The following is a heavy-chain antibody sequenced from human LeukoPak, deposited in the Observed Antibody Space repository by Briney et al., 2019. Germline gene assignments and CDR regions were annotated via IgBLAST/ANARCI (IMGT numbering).Heavy chain of an antibody. CDR2: IYYSGST. CDR3: ARGPGIAAAGPDTDY. V-gene: IGHV4-59*01. CDR1: GGSISSYY. Sequence: SETLSLTCTVSGGSISSYYWSWIRQPPGKGLEWIGYIYYSGSTNYNPSLKSRVTISVDTSKNQFSLKLSSVTAADTAVYYCARGPGIAAAGPDTDYWGQGTLVTVSS. D-gene: IGHD6-13*01. J-gene: IGHJ4*02.